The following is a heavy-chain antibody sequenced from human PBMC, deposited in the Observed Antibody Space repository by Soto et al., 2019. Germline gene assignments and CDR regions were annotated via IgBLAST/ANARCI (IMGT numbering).Heavy chain of an antibody. V-gene: IGHV3-11*01. CDR2: ISPRSTVI. Sequence: GGTLRLSCAASGFNFERYYMAWIRQAPGKGLQWVAYISPRSTVIEYAASVKGRFTISRDNAKNSLYLQMNRLRAEDPAVYYCRRLTTVDYFIAFDVWGQGTVVNVSS. D-gene: IGHD5-12*01. CDR1: GFNFERYY. CDR3: RRLTTVDYFIAFDV. J-gene: IGHJ3*01.